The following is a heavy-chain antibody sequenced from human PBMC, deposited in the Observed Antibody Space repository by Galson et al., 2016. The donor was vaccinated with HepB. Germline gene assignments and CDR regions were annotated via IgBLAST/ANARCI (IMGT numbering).Heavy chain of an antibody. CDR3: ARASPLWSGYQAYGLDA. CDR2: ISADGNNE. CDR1: GFMFRGYG. D-gene: IGHD3-3*01. Sequence: SLRLSCAASGFMFRGYGMHWVRQAPGKGLEWVTLISADGNNEYYADSVKGRFAVYRDTPKNTVSLEMNSLRVEDTAVYYCARASPLWSGYQAYGLDAWGHGTTVTVSS. V-gene: IGHV3-30*03. J-gene: IGHJ6*02.